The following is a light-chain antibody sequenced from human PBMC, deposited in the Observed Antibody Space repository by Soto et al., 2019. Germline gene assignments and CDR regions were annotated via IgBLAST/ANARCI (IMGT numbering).Light chain of an antibody. J-gene: IGLJ1*01. Sequence: QSVLTQPASVSGSPGQSITISCTGTSSDVGGYNYVSWYQQHPGKAPKLMIYEVSNRPSGVSNRFSGSKSGNTASLTISGLQAEDEADYYCQSYDSSLSGHYVFGTGTKVTVL. V-gene: IGLV2-14*01. CDR1: SSDVGGYNY. CDR2: EVS. CDR3: QSYDSSLSGHYV.